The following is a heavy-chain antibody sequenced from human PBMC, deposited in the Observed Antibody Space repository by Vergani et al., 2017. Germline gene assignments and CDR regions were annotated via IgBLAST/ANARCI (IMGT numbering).Heavy chain of an antibody. J-gene: IGHJ4*02. CDR3: ARAKESPPYYDFWGGYYTGETYYFDY. Sequence: QVQLVESGGGLVKPGGSLRLSCAASGFTFSDYYMSWIRQAPGKGLEWVSYISSSGSTIYYADSVKGRFTISRDNAKNSLYLQMNSLRAEDTAVYYCARAKESPPYYDFWGGYYTGETYYFDYWGQGTLVTVSS. CDR2: ISSSGSTI. V-gene: IGHV3-11*01. D-gene: IGHD3-3*01. CDR1: GFTFSDYY.